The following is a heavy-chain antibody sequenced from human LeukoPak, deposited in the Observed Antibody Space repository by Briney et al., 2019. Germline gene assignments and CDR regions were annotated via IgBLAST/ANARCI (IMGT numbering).Heavy chain of an antibody. CDR3: AKEGTYSSGWNSGTEYFQD. CDR1: GFTFSTYA. D-gene: IGHD6-19*01. Sequence: GGSLRLSCAASGFTFSTYAMSWVRQAPGKGLEWVSAISGSVGSTWYAESVKGRFTISRDNSKNTLYLQMNGLRAEDTAVYYCAKEGTYSSGWNSGTEYFQDWGQGTLVTVSS. V-gene: IGHV3-23*01. J-gene: IGHJ1*01. CDR2: ISGSVGST.